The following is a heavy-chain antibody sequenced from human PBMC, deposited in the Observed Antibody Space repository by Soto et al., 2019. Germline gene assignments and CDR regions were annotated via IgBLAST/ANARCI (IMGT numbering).Heavy chain of an antibody. CDR3: ARQKYSSGGLYFDY. CDR2: IHYSGST. Sequence: SETLSLTCTVSGGSISSYCWSWIRQPPGKGLEWIGYIHYSGSTNYNPSLKSRVTISVDTSKNQFSLKLSSVTAADTAVYYCARQKYSSGGLYFDYWGQGTLVTVSS. CDR1: GGSISSYC. J-gene: IGHJ4*02. D-gene: IGHD6-19*01. V-gene: IGHV4-59*08.